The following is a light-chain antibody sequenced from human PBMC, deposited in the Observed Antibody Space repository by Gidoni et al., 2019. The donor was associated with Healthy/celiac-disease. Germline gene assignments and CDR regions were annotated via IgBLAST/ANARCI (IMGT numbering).Light chain of an antibody. CDR2: DSS. V-gene: IGKV3-11*01. Sequence: EIVLTQSPSTLSLSTGERATLSCRASQSVSSYLAWYQQKPGQAPRLLIYDSSNRATCIPARFSGSGSGTDFTLTISSLEPEDFAVYYCQQRSNWPPVLTFGGGTKVEIK. CDR3: QQRSNWPPVLT. J-gene: IGKJ4*01. CDR1: QSVSSY.